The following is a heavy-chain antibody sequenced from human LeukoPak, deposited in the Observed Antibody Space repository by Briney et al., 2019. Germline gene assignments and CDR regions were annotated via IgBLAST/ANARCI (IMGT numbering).Heavy chain of an antibody. V-gene: IGHV4-59*08. D-gene: IGHD3-9*01. CDR3: ARHVWLQPFDY. J-gene: IGHJ4*02. CDR2: IYYSGST. Sequence: PSETLSLTCSVSGGSMNSYYWSWIRQSPGKRLEWIGYIYYSGSTNYNPSLKSRVTISVDTSKNQFSLKLSSVTAADTAVYYCARHVWLQPFDYWGQGTLVTVSS. CDR1: GGSMNSYY.